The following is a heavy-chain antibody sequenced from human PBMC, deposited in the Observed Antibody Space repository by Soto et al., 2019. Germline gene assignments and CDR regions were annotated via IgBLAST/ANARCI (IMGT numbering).Heavy chain of an antibody. CDR3: ARTRSSWYIFDY. V-gene: IGHV3-21*01. CDR1: GFTFSSYS. D-gene: IGHD6-13*01. Sequence: GGSLRLSCAASGFTFSSYSMNWVRQAPGKGLEWVSSISSSSSYIYYADSVKGRFTISRDNAKNSLYLQMNSLRAEDTAVYYCARTRSSWYIFDYWGQGTLVTVSS. J-gene: IGHJ4*02. CDR2: ISSSSSYI.